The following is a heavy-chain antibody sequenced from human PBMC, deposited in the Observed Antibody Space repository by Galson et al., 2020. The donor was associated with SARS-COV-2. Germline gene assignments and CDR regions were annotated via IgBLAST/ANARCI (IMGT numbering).Heavy chain of an antibody. CDR2: ITSSGSSM. V-gene: IGHV3-11*04. CDR3: ARHGLGGAFDY. CDR1: AFNFSDYY. Sequence: GSLRLSCAASAFNFSDYYISWIRQAPGKGLEWVSYITSSGSSMYYADSVKGRFTISRDNGNNLLYVQMNSLRAEDTAVYYCARHGLGGAFDYWGQGTLVSVSS. J-gene: IGHJ4*02. D-gene: IGHD3-16*01.